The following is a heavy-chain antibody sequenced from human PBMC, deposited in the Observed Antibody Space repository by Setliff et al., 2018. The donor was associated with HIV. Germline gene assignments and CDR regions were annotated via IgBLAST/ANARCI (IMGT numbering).Heavy chain of an antibody. Sequence: SETLSLTCVVSGYSISSDYHWAWVRQFPGKGLEWIGSITHSGYNWLNPSLKGRVNLSVQTSKNQFSLKVSSVTAADTAVYYCARDRGGGYNNLDYWGQGTLVTVPQ. CDR3: ARDRGGGYNNLDY. CDR1: GYSISSDYH. J-gene: IGHJ4*02. V-gene: IGHV4-38-2*02. CDR2: ITHSGYN. D-gene: IGHD5-12*01.